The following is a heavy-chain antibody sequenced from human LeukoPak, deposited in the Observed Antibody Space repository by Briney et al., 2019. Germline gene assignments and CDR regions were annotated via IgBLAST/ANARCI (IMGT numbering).Heavy chain of an antibody. D-gene: IGHD6-13*01. Sequence: ASVKVSCKASGYTFTSYYMHWVRQAPGQGLEWMGIINPSGGSTSYAQKFQGRVTMTRDTSTSTVYMELSSLRSEDTAVYYCARDQEWMAAAGPDEGFDYGGQGTLVTVSS. CDR1: GYTFTSYY. J-gene: IGHJ4*02. V-gene: IGHV1-46*01. CDR2: INPSGGST. CDR3: ARDQEWMAAAGPDEGFDY.